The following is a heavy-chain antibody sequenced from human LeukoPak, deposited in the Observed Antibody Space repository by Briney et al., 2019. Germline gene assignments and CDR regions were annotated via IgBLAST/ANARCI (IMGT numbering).Heavy chain of an antibody. CDR1: GGSISDYY. CDR3: ARDRGGHSGGSSDDAFDV. J-gene: IGHJ3*01. CDR2: IYYSGDT. V-gene: IGHV4-59*01. D-gene: IGHD2-15*01. Sequence: PSETLSLTCTVSGGSISDYYWSWIRQPPGKGLEWIGYIYYSGDTYYNPLLESRVTISVDTSRTQFSLKLSSVTAADTAVYYCARDRGGHSGGSSDDAFDVWGQGTVVTVSS.